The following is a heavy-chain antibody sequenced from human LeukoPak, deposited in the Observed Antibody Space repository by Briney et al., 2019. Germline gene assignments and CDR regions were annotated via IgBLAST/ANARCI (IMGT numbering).Heavy chain of an antibody. Sequence: GASVKVSCKASGYTFTGYYMHWVRQAPGQGLEWMGWISPNSGGTNYAQNFQGRVTMTTDTSTSTAYMELRSLRSDDTAVYYCARWYYDILTGYYALYYFDYWGQGTLVTVSS. CDR3: ARWYYDILTGYYALYYFDY. CDR1: GYTFTGYY. CDR2: ISPNSGGT. D-gene: IGHD3-9*01. V-gene: IGHV1-2*02. J-gene: IGHJ4*02.